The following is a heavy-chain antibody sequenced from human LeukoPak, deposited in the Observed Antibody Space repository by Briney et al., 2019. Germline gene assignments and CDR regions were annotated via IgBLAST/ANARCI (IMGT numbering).Heavy chain of an antibody. V-gene: IGHV3-21*01. CDR3: ARREDIVVVVAATDWYFDL. J-gene: IGHJ2*01. CDR2: ISSSSSYI. Sequence: PGGSLRLSCAASGFTFSSYSMNWVRQAPGKGLEWVSSISSSSSYIYYADSVKGRLTISRDNAKNSLYLQTNSLRAEDTAVYYCARREDIVVVVAATDWYFDLWGRGTLVTVSS. CDR1: GFTFSSYS. D-gene: IGHD2-15*01.